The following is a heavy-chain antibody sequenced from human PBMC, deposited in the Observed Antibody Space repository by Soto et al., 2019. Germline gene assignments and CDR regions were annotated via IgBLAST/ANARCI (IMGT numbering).Heavy chain of an antibody. CDR2: IYYSGST. D-gene: IGHD6-6*01. CDR1: GGSISSSSYY. V-gene: IGHV4-39*01. J-gene: IGHJ4*02. CDR3: ARRIAAPPSYFDY. Sequence: PSETLSLTCTVSGGSISSSSYYWGWIRQPPGKGLEWIGSIYYSGSTYYNPSLKSRVTISVDTSKNQFSLKLNSVTAADTAVYYCARRIAAPPSYFDYWGQGTLVTVSS.